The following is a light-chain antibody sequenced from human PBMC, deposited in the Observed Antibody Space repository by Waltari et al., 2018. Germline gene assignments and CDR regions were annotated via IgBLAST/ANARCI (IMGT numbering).Light chain of an antibody. Sequence: EVVLKQSPGTLSLSPGERATLFCRASQRVSSNFLAWFQQKPGQAPRLLMYGASSRASGIPDRFSGSESETDFTLTISRLESEDVAVYYCQQYGTSPQTFGQGTKVEI. CDR2: GAS. J-gene: IGKJ1*01. CDR1: QRVSSNF. CDR3: QQYGTSPQT. V-gene: IGKV3-20*01.